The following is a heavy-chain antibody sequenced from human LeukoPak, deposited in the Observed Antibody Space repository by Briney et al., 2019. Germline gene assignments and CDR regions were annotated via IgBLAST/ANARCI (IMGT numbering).Heavy chain of an antibody. CDR3: ARDNYGDDGVIDY. CDR2: IYTSGST. V-gene: IGHV4-4*07. J-gene: IGHJ4*02. D-gene: IGHD4-17*01. Sequence: SQTLSIARTVSGGSLSSNYWSWVRPPAGKGREWIGRIYTSGSTNYNPSLKSRVTMSVDTSKDQFSLKLSSVTTSDTAVYYCARDNYGDDGVIDYWGQGTLVTVSS. CDR1: GGSLSSNY.